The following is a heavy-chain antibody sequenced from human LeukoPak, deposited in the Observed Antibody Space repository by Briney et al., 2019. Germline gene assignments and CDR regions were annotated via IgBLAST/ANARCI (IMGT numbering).Heavy chain of an antibody. J-gene: IGHJ4*02. Sequence: SGTLSLTCAVSGGSISSSNWWSWVRQPPGKGLEWIGEIYHSGSTNYNPSLKSRVTISVDKSKNQFSLKLSSVTAADTAVYYCARIKTGYSGYDYDFDYWGQGTLVTVSS. CDR2: IYHSGST. D-gene: IGHD5-12*01. CDR3: ARIKTGYSGYDYDFDY. CDR1: GGSISSSNW. V-gene: IGHV4-4*02.